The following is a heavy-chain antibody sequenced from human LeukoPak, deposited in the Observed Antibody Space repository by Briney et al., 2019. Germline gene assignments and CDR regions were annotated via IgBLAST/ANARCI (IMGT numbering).Heavy chain of an antibody. D-gene: IGHD1-26*01. CDR3: ANAYPWELLLLPY. J-gene: IGHJ4*02. CDR2: ISYDGSNK. CDR1: GFTFSSYG. V-gene: IGHV3-30*18. Sequence: PGGSLRLSCAASGFTFSSYGMHWVRQAPGKGREWVAVISYDGSNKYYADSVKGRFTISRDNSKNTLYLQMNSLRAEDTAVYYCANAYPWELLLLPYWGQGTLVTVPS.